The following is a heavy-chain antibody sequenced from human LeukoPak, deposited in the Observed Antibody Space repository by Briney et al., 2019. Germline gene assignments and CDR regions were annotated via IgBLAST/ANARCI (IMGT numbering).Heavy chain of an antibody. CDR2: INTNTENP. V-gene: IGHV7-4-1*02. D-gene: IGHD6-13*01. CDR3: ARDVTEQQLWDPYYYYMDV. Sequence: GASVKVSCKASGYTFTSYSMNWVRQAPGQGLEWLGWINTNTENPTYAQGFTGRFVFSLDTSVNTAYLQISSLKAEDTAVYYCARDVTEQQLWDPYYYYMDVWGKGTTVTVSS. J-gene: IGHJ6*03. CDR1: GYTFTSYS.